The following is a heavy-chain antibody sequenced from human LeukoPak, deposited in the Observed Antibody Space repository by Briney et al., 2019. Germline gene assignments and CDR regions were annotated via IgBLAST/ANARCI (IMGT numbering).Heavy chain of an antibody. CDR1: GGTFSSYA. CDR2: IIPIFGTA. D-gene: IGHD1-26*01. J-gene: IGHJ4*02. Sequence: SVKVSCKASGGTFSSYAISWVRQAPGQGLEWMGGIIPIFGTANYAQKFQGRVTITADKSTSTAYMELSSLRSEDTAVYYCATEALGSYYFDYWGQGTLVTVSS. CDR3: ATEALGSYYFDY. V-gene: IGHV1-69*06.